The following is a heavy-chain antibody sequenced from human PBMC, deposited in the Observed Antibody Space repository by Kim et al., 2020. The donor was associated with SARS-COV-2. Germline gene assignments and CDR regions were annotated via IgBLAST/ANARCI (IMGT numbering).Heavy chain of an antibody. CDR3: VRDGGGTVAVTGPPSYYFGLEV. J-gene: IGHJ6*02. CDR1: EFVFSNYR. Sequence: GGSLRLSCAASEFVFSNYRMTWVRQAPGKGLEWVASIKKNGGETFYVDSVKGRFTISRDNAKTSLFLQLNSLRHEDTAVYYCVRDGGGTVAVTGPPSYYFGLEVWGQGPTVTVSS. CDR2: IKKNGGET. V-gene: IGHV3-7*01. D-gene: IGHD6-19*01.